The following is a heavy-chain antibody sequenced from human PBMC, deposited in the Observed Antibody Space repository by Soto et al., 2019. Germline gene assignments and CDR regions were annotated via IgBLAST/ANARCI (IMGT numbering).Heavy chain of an antibody. D-gene: IGHD3-16*02. V-gene: IGHV3-33*01. Sequence: GGSLRLSCAASGXTFSSYGMHWVRQAPGKGLEWVAVIWYDGSNKYYADSVKGRFTISRDNSKNTLYLQMNSLRAEDTAVYYCARDWDRLSTFDYWGQGTLVTVSS. CDR1: GXTFSSYG. CDR2: IWYDGSNK. CDR3: ARDWDRLSTFDY. J-gene: IGHJ4*02.